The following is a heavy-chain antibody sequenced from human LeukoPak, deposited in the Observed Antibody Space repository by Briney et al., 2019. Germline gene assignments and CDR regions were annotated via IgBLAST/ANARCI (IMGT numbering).Heavy chain of an antibody. V-gene: IGHV3-9*03. J-gene: IGHJ3*02. CDR2: ISWNSGSI. CDR3: AKDFWHYYDSSGYWGAFDI. CDR1: GFTFDDYA. D-gene: IGHD3-22*01. Sequence: QAGGSLRLSCAASGFTFDDYAMHWVRQAPGKGLDGVSGISWNSGSICYADSLKGRFTISRDNAKNSLYLQMNSLRAEDMALYYCAKDFWHYYDSSGYWGAFDIWGQGTMVTVSS.